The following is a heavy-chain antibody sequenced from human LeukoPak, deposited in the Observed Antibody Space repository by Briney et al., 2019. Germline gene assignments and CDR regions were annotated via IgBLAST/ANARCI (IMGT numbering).Heavy chain of an antibody. D-gene: IGHD1-26*01. CDR1: GFTVSSNY. CDR2: IYSGGST. CDR3: ARGSEELNYYYYYMDV. J-gene: IGHJ6*03. Sequence: GGSLRLSCAASGFTVSSNYMSWVRQAPGKGLEWVSVIYSGGSTYYADSVKGRFTISRDNSKNTLYLQMNSLRAEDTAVYYCARGSEELNYYYYYMDVWGKGTTVTISS. V-gene: IGHV3-53*01.